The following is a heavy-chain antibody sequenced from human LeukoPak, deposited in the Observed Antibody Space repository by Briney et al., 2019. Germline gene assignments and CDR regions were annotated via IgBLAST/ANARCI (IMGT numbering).Heavy chain of an antibody. CDR3: ARDRTREMATIADAFDI. J-gene: IGHJ3*02. D-gene: IGHD5-24*01. V-gene: IGHV1-69*13. CDR2: IIPIFGTA. Sequence: GASVKVSCKASGYTFTSCAMNWVRQAPGQGLEWMGGIIPIFGTANYAQKFQGRVTITADESTSTAYMELSSLRSEDTAVYYCARDRTREMATIADAFDIWGQGTMVTVSS. CDR1: GYTFTSCA.